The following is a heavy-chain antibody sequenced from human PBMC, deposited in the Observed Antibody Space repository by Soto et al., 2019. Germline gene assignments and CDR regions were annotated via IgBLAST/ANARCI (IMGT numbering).Heavy chain of an antibody. D-gene: IGHD3-22*01. CDR3: ARVDNSSGYLYYLDD. Sequence: LSLTCTVSGGSISSYYWSWIRQPPGKGLEWIGYIYYSGSTNYNPSLKSRVTISVDTSKNQFSLKLSSVTAADTAVYYCARVDNSSGYLYYLDDWGQGTLVSVSS. J-gene: IGHJ4*02. CDR1: GGSISSYY. V-gene: IGHV4-59*01. CDR2: IYYSGST.